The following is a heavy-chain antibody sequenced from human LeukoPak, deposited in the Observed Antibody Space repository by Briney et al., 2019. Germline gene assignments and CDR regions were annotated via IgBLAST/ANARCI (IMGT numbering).Heavy chain of an antibody. V-gene: IGHV4-61*02. CDR1: GGSISSGSYY. CDR2: IYTSGST. D-gene: IGHD2-21*01. J-gene: IGHJ6*02. CDR3: ARDRWLLRYYYGMDV. Sequence: SQTLSLTCTVSGGSISSGSYYWSWIRQPAGKGLEWIGRIYTSGSTNYNPSLKSRVTISVDTSKNRFSLKLSSVTAADTAVYYCARDRWLLRYYYGMDVWGQGTTVTVSS.